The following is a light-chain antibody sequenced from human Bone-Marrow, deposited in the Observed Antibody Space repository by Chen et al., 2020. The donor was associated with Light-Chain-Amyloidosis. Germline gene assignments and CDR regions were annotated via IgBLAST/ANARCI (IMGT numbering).Light chain of an antibody. J-gene: IGKJ2*01. V-gene: IGKV3-15*01. CDR3: QQYNNWPPYT. Sequence: EIVMTQSPATLSVSPGERVTLSCRASQSINSDLAWYQQKPGQAPRLLIYRASIRATGIPARFSGSGSGTEFTLTISSLQSEDFAVYYCQQYNNWPPYTVGQGTKLEIK. CDR1: QSINSD. CDR2: RAS.